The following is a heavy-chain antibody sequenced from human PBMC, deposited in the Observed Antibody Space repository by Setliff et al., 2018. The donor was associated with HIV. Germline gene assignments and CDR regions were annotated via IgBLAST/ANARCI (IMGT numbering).Heavy chain of an antibody. CDR3: ARSPRIGVAGEFEY. J-gene: IGHJ4*02. CDR1: GGSISSYY. V-gene: IGHV4-4*09. CDR2: IYTSGSV. D-gene: IGHD6-19*01. Sequence: PSETLSLTCTVSGGSISSYYWSWIRQPPWKGLEWIGYIYTSGSVNYNPSLNSRGTISVDTSKNQFYLKVNSVTAADTAVYYCARSPRIGVAGEFEYWGQGTLVTVSS.